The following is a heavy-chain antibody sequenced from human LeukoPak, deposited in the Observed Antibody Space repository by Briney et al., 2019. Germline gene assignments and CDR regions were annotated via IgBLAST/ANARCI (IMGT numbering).Heavy chain of an antibody. CDR3: ARGGPIYCSGDSCYPGDY. V-gene: IGHV3-7*01. D-gene: IGHD2-15*01. CDR2: IKQDGSTQ. J-gene: IGHJ4*02. Sequence: GGSLRLSCTASGFPFNSYWMTWVRQTPGKGLEWVANIKQDGSTQYYVDSVKGRFTISRDNARNTLYLQMNSLRAEDTAVYYCARGGPIYCSGDSCYPGDYWGQGTLVTVSS. CDR1: GFPFNSYW.